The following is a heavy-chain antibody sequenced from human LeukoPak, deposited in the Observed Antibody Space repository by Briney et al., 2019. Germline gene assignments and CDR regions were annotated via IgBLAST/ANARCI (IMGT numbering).Heavy chain of an antibody. CDR2: IYYSGST. CDR1: GGSISSYY. V-gene: IGHV4-59*08. D-gene: IGHD3-10*01. J-gene: IGHJ4*02. CDR3: ARHSITMVRGVTSFDY. Sequence: SETLSLSCTVSGGSISSYYWSWIRQPPGKGLEWIGYIYYSGSTNYNPSLKSRVTISVDTSKNQFSLKLSSATAADTAVYYCARHSITMVRGVTSFDYWGQGTLVTVSS.